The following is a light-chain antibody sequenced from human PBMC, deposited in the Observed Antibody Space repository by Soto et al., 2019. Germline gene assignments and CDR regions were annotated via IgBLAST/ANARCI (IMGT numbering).Light chain of an antibody. CDR1: QSISTNY. Sequence: EIVLTQSPGTLSLSPGERATLSCRASQSISTNYLAWYQQRPGQAPRLLIYAASRRATGIPDRFSGSGSGSDFTLTISRLEPEDFGVYYCRQYNIYPPYTFGQGTKLEIK. V-gene: IGKV3-20*01. CDR2: AAS. CDR3: RQYNIYPPYT. J-gene: IGKJ2*01.